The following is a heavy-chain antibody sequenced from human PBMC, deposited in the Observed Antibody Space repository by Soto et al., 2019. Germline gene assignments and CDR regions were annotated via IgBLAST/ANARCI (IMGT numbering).Heavy chain of an antibody. V-gene: IGHV4-59*01. CDR1: GGSISSYY. CDR3: ARAYYGSAHWIDS. J-gene: IGHJ5*01. CDR2: IYYTGSI. Sequence: SETLSLTCTVSGGSISSYYWSWVRQPPGKGLEWIGYIYYTGSINYNPSLKSRVSMSVDTSKSQFSLRLSSVTAADTAFYYCARAYYGSAHWIDSWGQGTLVTVSS. D-gene: IGHD3-10*01.